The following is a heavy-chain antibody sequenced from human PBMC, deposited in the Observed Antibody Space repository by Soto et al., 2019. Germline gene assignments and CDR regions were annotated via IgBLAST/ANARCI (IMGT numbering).Heavy chain of an antibody. V-gene: IGHV3-11*06. J-gene: IGHJ4*02. CDR2: ISSSSSYT. CDR3: ARDRVLVGGSYPYYFDS. Sequence: GGSLRLSCAASGFTFSDYYMSWIRQAPGKGLEWVSYISSSSSYTNYADSVKGRFTISRDNAKNSLYLQMNSLRAEDTAVYYCARDRVLVGGSYPYYFDSWGQGTLVTVSS. D-gene: IGHD1-26*01. CDR1: GFTFSDYY.